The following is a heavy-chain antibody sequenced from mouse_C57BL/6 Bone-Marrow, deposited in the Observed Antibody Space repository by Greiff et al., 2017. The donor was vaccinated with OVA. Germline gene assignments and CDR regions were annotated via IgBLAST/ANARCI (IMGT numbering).Heavy chain of an antibody. CDR1: GFSLTSYG. V-gene: IGHV2-2*01. D-gene: IGHD1-1*02. Sequence: QVQLQQSGPGLVQPSQSLSITCTVSGFSLTSYGVHWVRQSPGKGLEWLGVIWSGGSTDYNAAFISRLSISKDNSKSQVVFKMNSLQADDTAIYCCARNFPPISIWAFAYWGQRTLVTVSA. J-gene: IGHJ3*01. CDR3: ARNFPPISIWAFAY. CDR2: IWSGGST.